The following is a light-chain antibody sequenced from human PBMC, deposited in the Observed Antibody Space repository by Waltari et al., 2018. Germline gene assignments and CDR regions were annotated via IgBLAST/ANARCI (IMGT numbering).Light chain of an antibody. CDR3: QQYNNWPPWT. Sequence: EIVMTQSPATLSVSPGERATLSCRASQSVSSNLAWYQQKPGQAPRLLIYGASTRATGIPATFSASGSGTEFTITISSMQSEDFAVYYCQQYNNWPPWTFGQGTKVEIK. V-gene: IGKV3-15*01. CDR2: GAS. CDR1: QSVSSN. J-gene: IGKJ1*01.